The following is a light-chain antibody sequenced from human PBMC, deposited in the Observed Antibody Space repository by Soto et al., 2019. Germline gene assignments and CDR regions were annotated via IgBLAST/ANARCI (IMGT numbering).Light chain of an antibody. Sequence: QSVLTQPPSVSAAPGQTVTISCSGSSSNIGINYVSWYQQLPGTAPKLLIYENNKRPSGIPDRFSGSKSGTSATLGITGLQTGDEADYYCGTWDSSLSAWVFGGGTKLTVL. CDR2: ENN. CDR3: GTWDSSLSAWV. V-gene: IGLV1-51*02. CDR1: SSNIGINY. J-gene: IGLJ3*02.